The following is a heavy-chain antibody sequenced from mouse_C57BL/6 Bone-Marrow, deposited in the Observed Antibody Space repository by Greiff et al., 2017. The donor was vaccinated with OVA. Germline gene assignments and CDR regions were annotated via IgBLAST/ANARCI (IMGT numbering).Heavy chain of an antibody. CDR1: GYTFTDYY. CDR2: INPNNGGT. D-gene: IGHD2-5*01. J-gene: IGHJ3*01. V-gene: IGHV1-26*01. Sequence: VQLKQSGPELVKPGASVKISCKASGYTFTDYYMNWVKQSHGKSLEWIGDINPNNGGTSYNQKFKGKATLTVDKSSSTAYMELRSLTSEDSAVYYCARHSNPWFAYWGQGTLVTVSA. CDR3: ARHSNPWFAY.